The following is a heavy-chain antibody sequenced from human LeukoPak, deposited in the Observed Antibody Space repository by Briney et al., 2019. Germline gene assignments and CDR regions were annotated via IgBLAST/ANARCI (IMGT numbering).Heavy chain of an antibody. CDR1: GFTFSSYG. CDR3: ARDGLVGATIAFDI. V-gene: IGHV3-30*03. Sequence: PGGSLRLSCAASGFTFSSYGMHWVRQAPGKGLEWVAVISYDGSNKYYADSVKGRFTISRDNSKNTLYLQMNSLRAEDTAVYYCARDGLVGATIAFDIWGQGTMVTVSS. CDR2: ISYDGSNK. D-gene: IGHD1-26*01. J-gene: IGHJ3*02.